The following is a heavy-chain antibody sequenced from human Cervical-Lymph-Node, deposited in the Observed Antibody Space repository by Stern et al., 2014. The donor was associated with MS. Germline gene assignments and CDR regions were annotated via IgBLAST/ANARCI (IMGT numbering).Heavy chain of an antibody. V-gene: IGHV2-70*04. CDR1: GFSLVTSGVR. CDR3: ARMMGSGYRHYFDY. D-gene: IGHD3-3*01. J-gene: IGHJ4*02. CDR2: LDWNDKP. Sequence: ESGPALVKPTQTLTLTCTFSGFSLVTSGVRVSWIRQPPGKALEWLVRLDWNDKPFYNTSLMTRLTISKDTSKNQVVLTMTNVDPVDTATYYCARMMGSGYRHYFDYWGQGTPVTVS.